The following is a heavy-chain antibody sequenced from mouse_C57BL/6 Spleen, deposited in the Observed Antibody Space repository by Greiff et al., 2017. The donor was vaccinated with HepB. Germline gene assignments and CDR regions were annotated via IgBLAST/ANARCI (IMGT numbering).Heavy chain of an antibody. CDR1: GYAFSSSW. Sequence: VQLQQSGPELVKPGASVKISCKASGYAFSSSWMNWVKQRPGKGLEWIGRIYPGDGDTNYNGKFKGKATLTADKSSSTAYMQLSSLTSEDAAVYFWARGGIYYGNYLYAMDYWGQGTSVTVSS. D-gene: IGHD2-1*01. CDR2: IYPGDGDT. CDR3: ARGGIYYGNYLYAMDY. J-gene: IGHJ4*01. V-gene: IGHV1-82*01.